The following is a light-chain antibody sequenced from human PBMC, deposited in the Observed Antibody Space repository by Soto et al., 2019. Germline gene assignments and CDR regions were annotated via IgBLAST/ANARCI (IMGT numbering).Light chain of an antibody. V-gene: IGKV3-11*01. Sequence: IVLTQSPATLSLSPGERATLSCRAGQSVSNSLGWFQQKPGQAPRLLIDDATNRATGIPARFTGSGSGSDFTLTISSLEPEDFGVYYCRQRYNWPLTFGGGTKVDIK. J-gene: IGKJ4*01. CDR3: RQRYNWPLT. CDR1: QSVSNS. CDR2: DAT.